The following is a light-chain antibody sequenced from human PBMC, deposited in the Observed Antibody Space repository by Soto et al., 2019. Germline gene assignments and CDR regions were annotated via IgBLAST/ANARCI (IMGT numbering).Light chain of an antibody. CDR2: DVS. CDR3: QQYGSSPNT. V-gene: IGKV3-20*01. Sequence: EIVLTQSPGTLSLSPGERATLSCRASQSVSSSHLAWYQQRPGQAPNLLMYDVSSRATGIPDRFSGSGSGTDFTLTISRLEPEDFAVYYCQQYGSSPNTFGQGTKLEIK. J-gene: IGKJ2*01. CDR1: QSVSSSH.